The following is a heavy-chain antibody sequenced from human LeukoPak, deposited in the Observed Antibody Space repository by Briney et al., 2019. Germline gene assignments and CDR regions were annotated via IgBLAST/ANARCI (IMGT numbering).Heavy chain of an antibody. Sequence: GGSLRLSCAASGFTFSSYSMNWVRQAPGKGLEWVSSISSSSSYIYYADSVKGRFTISRDNAKNSLYLQMNSLRAEDTAVYYCAGDSSGWRGYFDYWGQGTLVTVSS. D-gene: IGHD6-19*01. CDR1: GFTFSSYS. V-gene: IGHV3-21*01. J-gene: IGHJ4*02. CDR3: AGDSSGWRGYFDY. CDR2: ISSSSSYI.